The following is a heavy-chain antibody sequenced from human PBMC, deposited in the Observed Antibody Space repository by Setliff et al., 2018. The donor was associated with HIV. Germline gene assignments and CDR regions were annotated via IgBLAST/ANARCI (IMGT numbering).Heavy chain of an antibody. Sequence: LSLTCTVSGGSITSYYWNWIRQFPGKGLEWIGYIFDSGTTKYNPSVTSRVTISVDASKNQFFLQLISVTAADTAVYYCARQGGYNSPLMVWGQGKLVTVSS. J-gene: IGHJ4*02. CDR2: IFDSGTT. D-gene: IGHD3-10*01. V-gene: IGHV4-59*08. CDR3: ARQGGYNSPLMV. CDR1: GGSITSYY.